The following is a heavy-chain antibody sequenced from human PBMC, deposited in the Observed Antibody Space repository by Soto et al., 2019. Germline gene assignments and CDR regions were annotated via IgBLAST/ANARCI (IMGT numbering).Heavy chain of an antibody. Sequence: GSLRLSCAASGFTVSSNYMSWVRQAPGKGLEWVSVIYSGGSTYYADSVKGRFTISRDNSKNTLYLQMNSLRAEDTAVYYCARTKWELPYYYYGMDVWGQGTTVTVSS. CDR1: GFTVSSNY. V-gene: IGHV3-53*01. CDR3: ARTKWELPYYYYGMDV. CDR2: IYSGGST. D-gene: IGHD1-26*01. J-gene: IGHJ6*02.